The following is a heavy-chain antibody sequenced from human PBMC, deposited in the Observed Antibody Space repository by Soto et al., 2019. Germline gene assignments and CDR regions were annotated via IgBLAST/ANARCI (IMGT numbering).Heavy chain of an antibody. CDR2: IYKSATT. Sequence: SETLSLTCSVSGDSISSVDYFWAWIRQPPGQALEYIGYIYKSATTYYNPSFESRVAISLDTSKSQFSLNVASVTAADTAVYFCARGRYCLTGRCFPNWSDSWGQGTLVTVSS. J-gene: IGHJ5*01. CDR3: ARGRYCLTGRCFPNWSDS. V-gene: IGHV4-30-4*01. D-gene: IGHD2-15*01. CDR1: GDSISSVDYF.